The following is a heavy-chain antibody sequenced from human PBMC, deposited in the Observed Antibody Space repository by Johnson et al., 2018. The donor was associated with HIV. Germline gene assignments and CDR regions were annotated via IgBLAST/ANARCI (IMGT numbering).Heavy chain of an antibody. CDR3: TPGPVGATKGGGAFDI. V-gene: IGHV3-11*01. Sequence: QMMLVESGGGLVEPGGSLRLSCAASGFTFNDYYMTWIRQAPGKGLEWISFISSSGTTIYYTDSVKGRFTISRNDSNSMLYLQMNNLKTEDTAVYYCTPGPVGATKGGGAFDIWGQGTMVTVSS. CDR2: ISSSGTTI. J-gene: IGHJ3*02. CDR1: GFTFNDYY. D-gene: IGHD1-26*01.